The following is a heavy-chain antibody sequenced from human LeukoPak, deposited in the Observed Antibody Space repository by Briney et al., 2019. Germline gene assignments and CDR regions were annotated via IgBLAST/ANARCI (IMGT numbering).Heavy chain of an antibody. J-gene: IGHJ3*02. V-gene: IGHV3-7*01. CDR1: GFTFSSDA. CDR2: IKQDGSDK. Sequence: GGSLRLSCAASGFTFSSDAMSWVRQAPGKGLEWVASIKQDGSDKYYVDSVKGRFTISRDNAKNSLYLQMNSLRAEDTAVYYCAREETKAAITYDAFDIWGQGTMVTVSS. CDR3: AREETKAAITYDAFDI. D-gene: IGHD6-25*01.